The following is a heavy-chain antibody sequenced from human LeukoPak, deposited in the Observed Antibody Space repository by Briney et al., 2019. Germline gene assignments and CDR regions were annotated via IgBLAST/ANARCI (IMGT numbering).Heavy chain of an antibody. Sequence: PSETLSLTCTVSGGSINNYFWSWIRQPPGKGLEWIGYIYYSGSTNYNPSLKSRVTISVDTSKNQFSLKLNSVTAADTAVYSCARAVTSIPNYFDSWGQGTLVTVSS. CDR3: ARAVTSIPNYFDS. CDR1: GGSINNYF. D-gene: IGHD2-21*02. J-gene: IGHJ4*02. V-gene: IGHV4-59*01. CDR2: IYYSGST.